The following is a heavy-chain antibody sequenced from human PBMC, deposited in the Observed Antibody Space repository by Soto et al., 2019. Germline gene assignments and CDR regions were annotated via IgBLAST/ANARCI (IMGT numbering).Heavy chain of an antibody. CDR1: GFTSSSYG. J-gene: IGHJ6*02. Sequence: LRLSCAASGFTSSSYGMHWVRQAPGKGLEWVAVISYDGSNKYYADSVKGRFTISRDNSKNTLYLQMSNLRPEDAAVYYCVKDGSSGWPYYYGMDVWGQGTTVTVSS. D-gene: IGHD6-19*01. CDR3: VKDGSSGWPYYYGMDV. V-gene: IGHV3-30*18. CDR2: ISYDGSNK.